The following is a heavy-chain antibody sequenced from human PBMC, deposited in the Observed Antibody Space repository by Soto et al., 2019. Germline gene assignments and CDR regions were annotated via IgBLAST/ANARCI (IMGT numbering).Heavy chain of an antibody. CDR3: TRGWELLRSPLDY. CDR1: GFTFGDYA. J-gene: IGHJ4*02. D-gene: IGHD1-26*01. V-gene: IGHV3-49*04. Sequence: SLRLSCTASGFTFGDYAMSWVRQAPGKGLEWVGFIRSKAYGGTTEYAASVKGRFTISRDDSKSIAYLQMNSLKTEDTAVYYCTRGWELLRSPLDYWGQGTLVTVSS. CDR2: IRSKAYGGTT.